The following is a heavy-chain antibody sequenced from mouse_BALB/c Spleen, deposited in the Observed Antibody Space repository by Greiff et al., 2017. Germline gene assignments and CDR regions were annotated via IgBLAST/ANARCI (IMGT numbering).Heavy chain of an antibody. CDR3: ARSVRLREYDAMDY. J-gene: IGHJ4*01. Sequence: EVQLVESGGGLVQPGGSRKLSCAASGFTFSSFGMHWVRQAPEKGLEWVAYISSGSSTIYYADTVKGRFTISRDNPKNTLFLQLTSLRSEDTAMYYCARSVRLREYDAMDYWGQGTSVTVSS. V-gene: IGHV5-17*02. CDR1: GFTFSSFG. CDR2: ISSGSSTI. D-gene: IGHD1-2*01.